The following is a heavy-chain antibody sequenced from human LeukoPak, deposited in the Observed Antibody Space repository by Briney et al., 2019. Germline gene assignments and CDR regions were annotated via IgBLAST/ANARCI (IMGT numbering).Heavy chain of an antibody. CDR3: ALSYYYGSGSYYNARNYYYYYMDV. J-gene: IGHJ6*03. CDR1: GYSISSGYY. D-gene: IGHD3-10*01. V-gene: IGHV4-38-2*02. CDR2: IYYSGST. Sequence: SETLSLTCTVSGYSISSGYYWGRIRQPPGKGLEWIGSIYYSGSTYYNPSLKSRVTISVDTSKNQFSLKLSSVTAADTAVYYCALSYYYGSGSYYNARNYYYYYMDVWGKGTTVTVSS.